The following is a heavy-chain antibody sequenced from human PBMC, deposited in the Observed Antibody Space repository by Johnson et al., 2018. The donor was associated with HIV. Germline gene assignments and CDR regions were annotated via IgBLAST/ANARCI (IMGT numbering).Heavy chain of an antibody. V-gene: IGHV3-11*04. CDR2: ISCSGSTI. CDR1: GFTFSDYY. CDR3: ARARWYLGGGSCCAFDI. D-gene: IGHD2-15*01. J-gene: IGHJ3*02. Sequence: VQLVESGGGLVQPGGSLRLSCAASGFTFSDYYMSWVRQAPGTGLEWVSYISCSGSTIYYADSVKGRFTISRDNAKNSLYLQMNSLRAEDTAVYYCARARWYLGGGSCCAFDIWGQGTMVTVSS.